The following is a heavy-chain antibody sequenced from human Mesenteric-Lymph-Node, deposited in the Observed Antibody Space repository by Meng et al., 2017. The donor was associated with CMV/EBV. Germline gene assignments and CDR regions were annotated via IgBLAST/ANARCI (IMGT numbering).Heavy chain of an antibody. CDR3: ARVEYDGSAWDY. J-gene: IGHJ4*02. CDR2: IKQDGSEK. V-gene: IGHV3-7*01. D-gene: IGHD6-19*01. Sequence: GESLKISCAASGFTFSTYGMTWVRQAPGKGLEWVANIKQDGSEKYYVDSVKGRFTISRDNAKTSLYLQMNSLRAEDTALYYCARVEYDGSAWDYWGQGTLVTVSS. CDR1: GFTFSTYG.